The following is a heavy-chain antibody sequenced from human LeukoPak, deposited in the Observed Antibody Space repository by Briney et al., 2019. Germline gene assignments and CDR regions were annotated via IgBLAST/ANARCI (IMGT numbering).Heavy chain of an antibody. CDR1: GFTFSSYW. D-gene: IGHD3-22*01. CDR2: INSDGSST. Sequence: GGSLRLSCAASGFTFSSYWMHWVRQAPGKGLVWVSRINSDGSSTSYADSVKGRFTISRDNAKNTLYLQMNRLRAEDTAVYYCARDGPSYYYDSSGYYTWGQGTLVTVSS. J-gene: IGHJ5*02. V-gene: IGHV3-74*01. CDR3: ARDGPSYYYDSSGYYT.